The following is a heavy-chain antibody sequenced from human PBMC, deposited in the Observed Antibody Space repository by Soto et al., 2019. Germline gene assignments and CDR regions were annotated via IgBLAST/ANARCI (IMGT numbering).Heavy chain of an antibody. J-gene: IGHJ4*02. Sequence: SEALSLTCVVSNVSISSGYYWGWIRQSPGKGLEWIASIYRSGTTSYNPSLKSRVTISVDPSKNQFSLMLTAVTAADTAVYYCARTHSGSYYSVFNYWGRGSLVTVSS. D-gene: IGHD1-26*01. CDR3: ARTHSGSYYSVFNY. CDR1: NVSISSGYY. CDR2: IYRSGTT. V-gene: IGHV4-38-2*01.